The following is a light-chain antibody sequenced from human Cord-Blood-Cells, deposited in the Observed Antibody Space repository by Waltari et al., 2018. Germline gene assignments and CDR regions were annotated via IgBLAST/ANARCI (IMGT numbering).Light chain of an antibody. CDR1: RSNIGNNY. V-gene: IGLV1-51*01. J-gene: IGLJ1*01. Sequence: QSVLTQPPSVSAAPGQKVTIFCSGSRSNIGNNYLSWYQQLPGTAPKLLIYDNNKRPSGIPDRFSGSKAGTSATLGITGLQTGDEADYYCGTWDSSLSAYVFGTGTKVTVL. CDR3: GTWDSSLSAYV. CDR2: DNN.